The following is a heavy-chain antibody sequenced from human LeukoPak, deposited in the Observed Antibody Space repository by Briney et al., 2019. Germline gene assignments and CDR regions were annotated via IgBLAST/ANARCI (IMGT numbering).Heavy chain of an antibody. D-gene: IGHD6-19*01. CDR3: AGGGGWVFDY. Sequence: PGGSLTLSCAASGFTFSGYWMNWVRQALGKGLEWVANIKQDGSETYYVDSVKGRFTISRDNAKESLYLRMNSLRAEDTAVYYCAGGGGWVFDYWGQGTLVTVSS. CDR2: IKQDGSET. V-gene: IGHV3-7*01. J-gene: IGHJ4*02. CDR1: GFTFSGYW.